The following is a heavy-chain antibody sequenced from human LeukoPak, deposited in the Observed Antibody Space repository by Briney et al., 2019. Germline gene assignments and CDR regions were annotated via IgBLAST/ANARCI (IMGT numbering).Heavy chain of an antibody. Sequence: GGSLRLSCAASGFTFSSYAMHWVRQAPGKGLEWVAVISYDGSNKYYADSVKGRFTISRDNSKNTLYLQMNSLRAEDTAVYYCAKIDQPPSQHWGQGTLVTVSS. J-gene: IGHJ1*01. V-gene: IGHV3-30-3*02. CDR2: ISYDGSNK. CDR3: AKIDQPPSQH. D-gene: IGHD2-2*01. CDR1: GFTFSSYA.